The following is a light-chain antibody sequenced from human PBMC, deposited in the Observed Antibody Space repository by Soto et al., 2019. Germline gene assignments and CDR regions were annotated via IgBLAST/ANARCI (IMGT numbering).Light chain of an antibody. CDR1: SSDVGGYNY. Sequence: QSALTQPRSVSGSPGQSVTISCTGTSSDVGGYNYVSWYQDHPGRAPRLIIYDVSIRPSGVPGRFSGSKSGNTASLTISGLLAEDEADYYCCSYAGPYNSFVFGSGTKVTVL. J-gene: IGLJ1*01. V-gene: IGLV2-11*01. CDR3: CSYAGPYNSFV. CDR2: DVS.